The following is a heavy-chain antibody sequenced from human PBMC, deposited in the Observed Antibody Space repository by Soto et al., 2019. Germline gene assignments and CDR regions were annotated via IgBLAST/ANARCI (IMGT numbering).Heavy chain of an antibody. V-gene: IGHV1-69*01. CDR1: GGTFSSYA. CDR2: IIPIFGTA. J-gene: IGHJ6*02. Sequence: QVQLVQSGADVKKPGSSVKVSCKASGGTFSSYAISWVRQAPGQGLEWMGGIIPIFGTANYAQKFQGRVTITADESTSTAYMELSSLRSEDTAVYYCASSAIFGVVTPYYYYGMDVWGQGTTVTVSS. D-gene: IGHD3-3*01. CDR3: ASSAIFGVVTPYYYYGMDV.